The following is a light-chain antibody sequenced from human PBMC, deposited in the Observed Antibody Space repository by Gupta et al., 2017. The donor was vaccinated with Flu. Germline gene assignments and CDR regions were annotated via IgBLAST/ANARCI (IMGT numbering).Light chain of an antibody. CDR3: GTWDSSLSVYV. V-gene: IGLV1-51*01. CDR1: SSNIGNNY. Sequence: VTISCSGSSSNIGNNYVSWYQQLPGTAPKLLIYDDNKRPSGIPDRFSGSKSGTSATLGITGLQTGDEADYYCGTWDSSLSVYVFGTGTKVTVL. CDR2: DDN. J-gene: IGLJ1*01.